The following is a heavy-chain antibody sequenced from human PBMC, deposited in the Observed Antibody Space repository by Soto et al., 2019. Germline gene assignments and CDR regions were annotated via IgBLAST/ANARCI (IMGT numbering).Heavy chain of an antibody. CDR2: IFYSGST. CDR3: ARRYGWLYFVY. CDR1: GYSISSSNYF. Sequence: KPSETLSLTCTVSGYSISSSNYFWGWIRQPPGKGLEWIGTIFYSGSTYYNLSLKSRVTISVDTSKNQFSLKLTSVTAADTALYFFARRYGWLYFVYWCQGSLFTV. D-gene: IGHD3-10*01. J-gene: IGHJ4*02. V-gene: IGHV4-39*01.